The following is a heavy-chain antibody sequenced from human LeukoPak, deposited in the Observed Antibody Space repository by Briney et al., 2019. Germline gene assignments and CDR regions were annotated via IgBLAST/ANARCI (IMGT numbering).Heavy chain of an antibody. CDR1: GGSFSGYY. CDR2: INHSGST. V-gene: IGHV4-34*01. D-gene: IGHD3-3*01. Sequence: PSETLSLTCAVYGGSFSGYYWSWIRQPPGKGPEWIGEINHSGSTNYNPSLKSRVTISVDTSKNQFSLKLSSVTAADTAVYYCARVDYDFWSGYYPRGPLDYWGQGTLVTVSS. J-gene: IGHJ4*02. CDR3: ARVDYDFWSGYYPRGPLDY.